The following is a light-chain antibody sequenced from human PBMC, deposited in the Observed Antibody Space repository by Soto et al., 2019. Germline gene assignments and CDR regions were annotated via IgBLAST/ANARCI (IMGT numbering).Light chain of an antibody. CDR3: QQLKSYPTT. J-gene: IGKJ5*01. CDR2: GAF. CDR1: QDSGTS. V-gene: IGKV1-9*01. Sequence: DIQLTHSPSFLSASVGDRVTITCRASQDSGTSLAWYQQKPGKAPKVLIHGAFTLQNGVPSRFSGSGSGTEFTLTINSLQPEDFATYYCQQLKSYPTTFGQGTRL.